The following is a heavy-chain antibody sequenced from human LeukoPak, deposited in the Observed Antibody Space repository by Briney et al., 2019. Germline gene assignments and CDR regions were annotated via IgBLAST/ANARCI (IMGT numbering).Heavy chain of an antibody. Sequence: SETLSLTCTVSGGSISSYYWSWIRQPAGKGLEWIGRIYTSGSTNYNPSLKSRVTMPVDTSKNQSSLELSSVTAADTAVYYCASSPFSTIFGVVIMSYFDYWGQGTLVTVSS. J-gene: IGHJ4*02. V-gene: IGHV4-4*07. D-gene: IGHD3-3*01. CDR3: ASSPFSTIFGVVIMSYFDY. CDR2: IYTSGST. CDR1: GGSISSYY.